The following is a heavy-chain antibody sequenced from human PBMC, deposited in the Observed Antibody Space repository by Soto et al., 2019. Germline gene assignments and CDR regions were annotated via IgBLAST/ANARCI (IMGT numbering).Heavy chain of an antibody. D-gene: IGHD3-22*01. CDR1: GYTFTSYD. Sequence: QVQLVQSGAEVKKPGASVKVSCKASGYTFTSYDINWVRQASGQGLEWMGWMNPNSGNTGYAQKFQGRVTMTRSNSVSTAYMELTGLRSEDMAVYYCARGHNYYDSSGYYGDWGQGTLVTVSS. J-gene: IGHJ4*02. CDR2: MNPNSGNT. V-gene: IGHV1-8*01. CDR3: ARGHNYYDSSGYYGD.